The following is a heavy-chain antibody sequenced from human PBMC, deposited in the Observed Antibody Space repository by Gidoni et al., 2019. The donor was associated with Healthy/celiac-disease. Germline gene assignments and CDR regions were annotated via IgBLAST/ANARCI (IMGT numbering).Heavy chain of an antibody. Sequence: QVQLVESGGGVVQSGRSLRLSWAASGFTFSSSGMHWVRQTPGKGLEWVAVISNDGSNKHYADSVKGRFTISRDNSKNTLYLQMNSLRGEDTAVYYCAKDIDSNYDDYYYSMDVWGQGTTVTVSS. CDR2: ISNDGSNK. D-gene: IGHD4-4*01. CDR3: AKDIDSNYDDYYYSMDV. CDR1: GFTFSSSG. J-gene: IGHJ6*02. V-gene: IGHV3-30*18.